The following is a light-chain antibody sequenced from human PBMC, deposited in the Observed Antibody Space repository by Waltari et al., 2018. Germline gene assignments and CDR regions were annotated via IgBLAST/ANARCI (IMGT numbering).Light chain of an antibody. CDR1: PSLLHSDGYNY. J-gene: IGKJ2*02. Sequence: DIVMTQSPLSLPVTPGEPASIPCRSSPSLLHSDGYNYLDWYLQKPGQSPQLLIYWASNRASGVPDRFSGSGSGTEFTLTISSLQSEDFAIYYCQQYNLWPPGTFGQGTKVEIK. V-gene: IGKV2-28*01. CDR2: WAS. CDR3: QQYNLWPPGT.